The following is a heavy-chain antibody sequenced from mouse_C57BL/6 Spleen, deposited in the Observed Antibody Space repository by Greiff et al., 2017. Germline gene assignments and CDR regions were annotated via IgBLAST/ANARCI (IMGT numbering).Heavy chain of an antibody. CDR2: IYPGSGNT. CDR3: ARRLEKRPLTGPFDY. Sequence: QVQLKESGPELVKPGASVKISCKASGYTFTDYYINWVKQRPGQGLEWIGWIYPGSGNTKYNEKFKGKATLTVDTSSSTAYMQLSSLTSEDSAVYFCARRLEKRPLTGPFDYWGQGTTLTVSS. J-gene: IGHJ2*01. CDR1: GYTFTDYY. D-gene: IGHD4-1*01. V-gene: IGHV1-84*01.